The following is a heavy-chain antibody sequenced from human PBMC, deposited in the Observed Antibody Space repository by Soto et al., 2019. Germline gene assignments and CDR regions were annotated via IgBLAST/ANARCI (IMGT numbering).Heavy chain of an antibody. J-gene: IGHJ5*02. CDR1: GDSVSSNSAA. D-gene: IGHD3-10*01. CDR2: TYYRSKWYN. V-gene: IGHV6-1*01. Sequence: SQTLSLTSAISGDSVSSNSAAWNWISQSPSRYLEWLGRTYYRSKWYNDYAVSVKSRITLNPDTSKNQFSLQLNSVTPEDTAVYYCARYSYSSGSYRFDPWGQGTLVTVSS. CDR3: ARYSYSSGSYRFDP.